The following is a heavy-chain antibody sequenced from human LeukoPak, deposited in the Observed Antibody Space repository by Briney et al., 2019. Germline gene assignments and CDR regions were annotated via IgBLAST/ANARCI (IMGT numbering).Heavy chain of an antibody. CDR3: ARGGFRHFDP. V-gene: IGHV3-7*01. CDR1: GFAFNSQT. CDR2: IKEDEIEI. D-gene: IGHD3-22*01. Sequence: GGSLRLSCAASGFAFNSQTMSWVRQAPGKGLEWVASIKEDEIEIHYVDSVKGRFTISRDNAKDSLYLQMNSLRVEDTAVSYCARGGFRHFDPWGQGTLVTVSS. J-gene: IGHJ5*02.